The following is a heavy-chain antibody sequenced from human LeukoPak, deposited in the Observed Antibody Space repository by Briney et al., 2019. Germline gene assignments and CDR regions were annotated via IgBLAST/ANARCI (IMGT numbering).Heavy chain of an antibody. Sequence: GGSLRLSCAASGFTFSSYWMHWVRQAPGKGLVWVSRIKSDGSSTTYADSVKGRFIISRDNAKNTLYLQMNSLRAEDTAVYYCARGGAAAGIHNCFDPWGQGTLVTVSS. CDR2: IKSDGSST. CDR1: GFTFSSYW. V-gene: IGHV3-74*01. J-gene: IGHJ5*02. CDR3: ARGGAAAGIHNCFDP. D-gene: IGHD6-13*01.